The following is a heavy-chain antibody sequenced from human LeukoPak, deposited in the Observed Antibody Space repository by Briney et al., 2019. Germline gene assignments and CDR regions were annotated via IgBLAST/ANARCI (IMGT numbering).Heavy chain of an antibody. CDR3: ARVPDRSGYFYYFDY. J-gene: IGHJ4*02. Sequence: GESLKISCEGSGYIFHNYWIGWVRQMPGKGLEWMGMINPGDSDTRYSPSFRGQVTISADKSISTAYLQWSSLEASDTAMYFCARVPDRSGYFYYFDYWGQGTLVTVSS. D-gene: IGHD3-22*01. CDR1: GYIFHNYW. V-gene: IGHV5-51*01. CDR2: INPGDSDT.